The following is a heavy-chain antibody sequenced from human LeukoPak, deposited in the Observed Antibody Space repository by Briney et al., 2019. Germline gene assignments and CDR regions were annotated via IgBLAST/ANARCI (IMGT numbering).Heavy chain of an antibody. J-gene: IGHJ4*02. D-gene: IGHD3-10*01. V-gene: IGHV3-66*01. Sequence: GGSLRLSCAASGFTFNNAWMSWVRQAPGKGLEWVSVIYSGGSTYYADSVKGRFTISRDNSKNTLYLQMNSLRAEDTAVYYCAREHITLFDYWGQGTLVTVSS. CDR2: IYSGGST. CDR1: GFTFNNAW. CDR3: AREHITLFDY.